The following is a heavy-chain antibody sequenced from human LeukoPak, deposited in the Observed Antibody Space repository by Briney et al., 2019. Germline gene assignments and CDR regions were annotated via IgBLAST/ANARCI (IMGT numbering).Heavy chain of an antibody. J-gene: IGHJ4*02. CDR1: GFTFSNAW. V-gene: IGHV3-21*01. D-gene: IGHD3-3*01. Sequence: GGSLRLSCAASGFTFSNAWMNWVRQAPGKGLEWVSSISSSSSYIYYADSVKGRFTISRDNAKNSLYLQMNSLRAEDTAVYYCARDTYDFWSGQGTFDYWGQGTLVTVSS. CDR2: ISSSSSYI. CDR3: ARDTYDFWSGQGTFDY.